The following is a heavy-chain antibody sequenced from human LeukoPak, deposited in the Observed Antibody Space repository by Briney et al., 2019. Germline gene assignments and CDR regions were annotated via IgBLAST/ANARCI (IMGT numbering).Heavy chain of an antibody. Sequence: PGGSLRLSCAASGFTFSSYWMSWVRQAPGKGLEWVANIKQDGSEKYYVDSVKGRFTISRDNAKNSLYLQMNSLRAEDTAVYYCARDWGYCSSTSCRAMDCWGQGTLVTVSS. CDR2: IKQDGSEK. CDR1: GFTFSSYW. D-gene: IGHD2-2*01. CDR3: ARDWGYCSSTSCRAMDC. V-gene: IGHV3-7*01. J-gene: IGHJ4*02.